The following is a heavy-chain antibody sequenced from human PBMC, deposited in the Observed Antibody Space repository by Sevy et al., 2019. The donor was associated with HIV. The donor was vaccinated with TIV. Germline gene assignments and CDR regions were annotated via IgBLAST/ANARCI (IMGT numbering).Heavy chain of an antibody. V-gene: IGHV3-53*01. J-gene: IGHJ4*02. D-gene: IGHD6-13*01. CDR1: GFTVSNNY. CDR2: IYSGGTT. Sequence: GGSLRLSCAASGFTVSNNYMNWVRQAPGKGLEWVSLIYSGGTTHYAGSVKGRFTISRDLSKNTLYLQMNSLGADDTAIYYCARDPPGIAATGGGWGQGTLVTVSS. CDR3: ARDPPGIAATGGG.